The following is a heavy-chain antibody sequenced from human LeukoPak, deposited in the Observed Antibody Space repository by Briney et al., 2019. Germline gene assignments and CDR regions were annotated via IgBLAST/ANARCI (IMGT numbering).Heavy chain of an antibody. J-gene: IGHJ4*02. CDR3: ARVFYGGPVNY. Sequence: SVTLSLTCADYGGSFSGFYWSWIRQPPGKGLERIGEINHSGSTNYNPSLKSRVTISVDTSKNQFSLKLSSVPAADTAVYYCARVFYGGPVNYWGQGTLVTVSS. V-gene: IGHV4-34*01. CDR2: INHSGST. D-gene: IGHD4-23*01. CDR1: GGSFSGFY.